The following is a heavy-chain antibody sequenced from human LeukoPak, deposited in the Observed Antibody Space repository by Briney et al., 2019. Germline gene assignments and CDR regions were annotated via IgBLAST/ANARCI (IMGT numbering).Heavy chain of an antibody. CDR1: GYTLTELP. J-gene: IGHJ4*02. CDR2: FDPEDHKT. D-gene: IGHD3-10*01. Sequence: ASVKVSCKVSGYTLTELPIHWVRQAPGKGLEWMGGFDPEDHKTIFAQRFQGRVSMTKDTSTDTAYMELSSLTSEDTAVYYCGRGFSIDYWGQGTLVIVSS. V-gene: IGHV1-24*01. CDR3: GRGFSIDY.